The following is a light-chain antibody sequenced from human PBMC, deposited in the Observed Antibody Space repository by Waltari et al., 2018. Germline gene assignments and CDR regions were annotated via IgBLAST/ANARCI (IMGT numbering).Light chain of an antibody. V-gene: IGKV4-1*01. CDR2: WAP. CDR1: QSVLYSSNNKNY. Sequence: DIVMTQSPDSLAVSLGERATINCKSSQSVLYSSNNKNYLAWYQQKPGQPPRLLIYWAPTRESGVPDRFSGSGSRTDFTLTISSLQAEDVAVYYCQQYYSTPPTFGQGTKVEIK. CDR3: QQYYSTPPT. J-gene: IGKJ1*01.